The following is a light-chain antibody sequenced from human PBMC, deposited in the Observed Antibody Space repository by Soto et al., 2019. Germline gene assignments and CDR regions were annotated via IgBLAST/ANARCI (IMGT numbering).Light chain of an antibody. J-gene: IGKJ3*01. V-gene: IGKV1-9*01. Sequence: DIQLTQSPSFLSASVGDRVTITCRASQGISSYLAWYQQKPGKAPKLLIYAASTLQSGVPSRFSGSGSGTEFTLTISSLQPEDFATYYCQQLNSYPPTFGPGTKVYI. CDR1: QGISSY. CDR3: QQLNSYPPT. CDR2: AAS.